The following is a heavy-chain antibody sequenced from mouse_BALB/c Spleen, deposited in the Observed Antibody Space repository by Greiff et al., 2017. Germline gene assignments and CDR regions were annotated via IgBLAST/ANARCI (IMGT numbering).Heavy chain of an antibody. V-gene: IGHV3-6*02. CDR1: GYSITSGYY. CDR2: ISYDGSN. D-gene: IGHD2-12*01. Sequence: EVQLQQSGPGLVKPSQSLSLTCSVTGYSITSGYYWNWIRQFPGNKLEWMGYISYDGSNNYNPSLKNRISITRDTSKNQFFLKLNSVTTEDTATYYCVRLRGLYYAMDYWGQGTSVTVSS. J-gene: IGHJ4*01. CDR3: VRLRGLYYAMDY.